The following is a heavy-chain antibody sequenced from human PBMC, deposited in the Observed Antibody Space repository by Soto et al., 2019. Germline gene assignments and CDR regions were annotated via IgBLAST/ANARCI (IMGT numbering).Heavy chain of an antibody. CDR3: ATEPNGYSSGWYRGGHAFDI. V-gene: IGHV3-23*01. J-gene: IGHJ3*02. CDR1: GFTFSSYA. CDR2: ISGSGGST. Sequence: PGRSLRLSCAASGFTFSSYAMSWVRQAPGKGLEWVSAISGSGGSTYYADSVKGRFTISRDNSKNTLYLQMNSLRAEDTAVYYCATEPNGYSSGWYRGGHAFDIWGQGTVVTVSS. D-gene: IGHD6-19*01.